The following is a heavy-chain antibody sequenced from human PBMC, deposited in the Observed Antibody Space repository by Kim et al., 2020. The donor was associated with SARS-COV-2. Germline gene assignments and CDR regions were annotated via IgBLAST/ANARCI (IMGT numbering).Heavy chain of an antibody. CDR2: IYYSGST. V-gene: IGHV4-59*13. CDR1: GGSISSYY. D-gene: IGHD6-13*01. CDR3: AREVVGSSWYFFDY. Sequence: SETLSLTCTVSGGSISSYYWSWIRQPPGKGLEWIGYIYYSGSTNYNPSLKSRVTISVDTSKNQFSLKLSSVTAADTAVYYCAREVVGSSWYFFDYWGQGTLVTVSS. J-gene: IGHJ4*02.